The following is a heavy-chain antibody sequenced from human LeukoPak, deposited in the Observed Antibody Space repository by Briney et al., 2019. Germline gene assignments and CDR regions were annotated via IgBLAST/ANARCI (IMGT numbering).Heavy chain of an antibody. CDR1: GFTVSSSY. V-gene: IGHV3-66*01. J-gene: IGHJ3*02. Sequence: GGSLRLSCAASGFTVSSSYMSWVRQAPGKGLEWVSVIYSGGSTYYADSVKGRFTISRDNAKNSLYLQMNSLRAEDTAVYYCARDPADADAFDIWGQGTMVTVSS. CDR2: IYSGGST. CDR3: ARDPADADAFDI. D-gene: IGHD5-24*01.